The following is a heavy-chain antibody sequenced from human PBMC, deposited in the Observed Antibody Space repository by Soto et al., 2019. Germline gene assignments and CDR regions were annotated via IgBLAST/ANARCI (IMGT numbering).Heavy chain of an antibody. CDR1: GGSIGSGEYY. J-gene: IGHJ6*02. V-gene: IGHV4-39*01. CDR3: ARTIPNSGFRRGMDV. CDR2: IYYRGST. Sequence: QLQLQESGPGLVKPSETLSLTCTVSGGSIGSGEYYWGWIRQPPGKGLEWIGIIYYRGSTYYNPSLKSRVTMAIETSTNHFSLKLSSVTAADTAVYYCARTIPNSGFRRGMDVWGQGTTVTVSS. D-gene: IGHD6-19*01.